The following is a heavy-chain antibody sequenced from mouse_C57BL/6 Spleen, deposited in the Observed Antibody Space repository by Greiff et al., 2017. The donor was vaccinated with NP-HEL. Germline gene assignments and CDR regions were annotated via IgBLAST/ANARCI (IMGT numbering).Heavy chain of an antibody. V-gene: IGHV1-26*01. D-gene: IGHD2-3*01. J-gene: IGHJ4*01. CDR1: GYTFTDYY. CDR2: INPNNGGT. CDR3: ATYDGYYGVAMDY. Sequence: VQLKQSGPELVKPGASVKISCKASGYTFTDYYMNWVKQSHGKSLEWIGDINPNNGGTSYNQKFKGKATLTVDKSSSTAYMELRSLTSEDSAVYYCATYDGYYGVAMDYWGQGTSVTVSS.